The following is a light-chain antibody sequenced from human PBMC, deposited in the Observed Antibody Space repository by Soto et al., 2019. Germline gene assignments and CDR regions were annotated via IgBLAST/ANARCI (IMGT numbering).Light chain of an antibody. Sequence: DIVMTQTPLSLSVTPGQPATLSCRASQSVSSSDLAWYQQKPGQAPRLLIYGTSSRATGIPDRFSGSGSGTDFTLTISRLEPEDFAVYYCQQYGNSPITFGQGTRLEIK. CDR1: QSVSSSD. CDR2: GTS. CDR3: QQYGNSPIT. J-gene: IGKJ5*01. V-gene: IGKV3-20*01.